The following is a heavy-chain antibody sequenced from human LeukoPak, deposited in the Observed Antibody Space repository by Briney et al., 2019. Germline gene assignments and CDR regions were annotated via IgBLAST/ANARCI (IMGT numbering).Heavy chain of an antibody. D-gene: IGHD6-19*01. CDR3: ARGSRTGWYYFDY. CDR2: IIPTFGTA. Sequence: SVKVSCKASGRTFSSYAFSWVRQAPGQGLEWMGGIIPTFGTANYAQKFQGRVTITADTSTSTAYMELSSLRSDDTAVYYCARGSRTGWYYFDYWGQGTLVTVSS. J-gene: IGHJ4*02. V-gene: IGHV1-69*06. CDR1: GRTFSSYA.